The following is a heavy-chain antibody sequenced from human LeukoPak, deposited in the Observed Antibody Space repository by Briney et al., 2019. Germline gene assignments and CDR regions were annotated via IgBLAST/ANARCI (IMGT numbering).Heavy chain of an antibody. D-gene: IGHD6-25*01. CDR3: ARDSSVFYYFDY. J-gene: IGHJ4*02. V-gene: IGHV4-59*01. Sequence: PSETLSLTCTVSGGSISSYYWSWIRQPPGKGLEWIGYIYYSGSTNYNPSLKSRVTISVDTSKNQFSLKLSSVTAADTAVYYCARDSSVFYYFDYWGQGTLVTVSS. CDR1: GGSISSYY. CDR2: IYYSGST.